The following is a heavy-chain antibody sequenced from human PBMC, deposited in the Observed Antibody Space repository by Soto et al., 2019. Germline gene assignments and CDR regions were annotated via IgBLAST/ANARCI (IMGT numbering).Heavy chain of an antibody. CDR2: IHSDGSST. CDR3: ARAGDYVSNYFDS. J-gene: IGHJ4*02. V-gene: IGHV3-74*01. D-gene: IGHD4-17*01. Sequence: EVQLVESGGGLVQPGGSLRLSCAASGFSFSDYWMHWVRQAPGKGLVWVSRIHSDGSSTRYADSVKGRFTISRDNAKNTLYLQMNSLRGVDTAVYYCARAGDYVSNYFDSWGQGTLVTVSS. CDR1: GFSFSDYW.